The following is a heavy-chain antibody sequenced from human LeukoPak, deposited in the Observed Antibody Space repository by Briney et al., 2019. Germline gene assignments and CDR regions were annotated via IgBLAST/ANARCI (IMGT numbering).Heavy chain of an antibody. Sequence: GGSLRLSCAASGFTFSDYYMSWIRQAPGKGLEWVSYISSSGSTIYYADSVKGRFAISRDNSKNTLYLQMNSLRAEDTAVSYCASTGTDCSAYNCLVDIYFYYGMDVWGQGTTVTVSS. V-gene: IGHV3-11*04. CDR3: ASTGTDCSAYNCLVDIYFYYGMDV. J-gene: IGHJ6*02. D-gene: IGHD3-22*01. CDR1: GFTFSDYY. CDR2: ISSSGSTI.